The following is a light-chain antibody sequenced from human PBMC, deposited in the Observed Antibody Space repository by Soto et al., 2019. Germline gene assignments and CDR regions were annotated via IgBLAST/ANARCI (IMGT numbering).Light chain of an antibody. CDR2: AAS. V-gene: IGKV1-39*01. Sequence: DIQMTQSPSSLSASVGDRVTITCRASQTISSYLNWYQQNPWKAPKLLIYAASSLQSGVPSRFSGSRSGTDLTLTIRRLQHEDFATYSCKQSHSIPYTFGRGTKLEIK. CDR3: KQSHSIPYT. CDR1: QTISSY. J-gene: IGKJ2*01.